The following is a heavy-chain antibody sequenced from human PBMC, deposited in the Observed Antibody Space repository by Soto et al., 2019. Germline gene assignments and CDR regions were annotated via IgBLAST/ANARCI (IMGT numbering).Heavy chain of an antibody. Sequence: QVQLQESGPGLVKPSETLSLTCTVSGGSINSYYWSWIRQPPGKGLEWIGYVYYSGSTNYNPSLRSRVTFTVDKSKKLYSLNLTSVIAADTTVYYGASPDNWDQGILVTVSS. CDR1: GGSINSYY. J-gene: IGHJ4*02. CDR3: ASPDN. CDR2: VYYSGST. V-gene: IGHV4-59*08.